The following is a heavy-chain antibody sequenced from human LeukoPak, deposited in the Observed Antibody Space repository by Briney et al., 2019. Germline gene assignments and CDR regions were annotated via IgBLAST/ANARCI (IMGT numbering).Heavy chain of an antibody. Sequence: ASETLSLTCTVSGGSIGSHYWSWIRQPPGKGLEWIGYIYYSGTTNYNPSLKSRVTISVDTSKNHFSLKLSSVTAADTAVYYCARDYYDSRGKAFDIWGLGTMVTVSS. J-gene: IGHJ3*02. CDR1: GGSIGSHY. D-gene: IGHD3-22*01. CDR3: ARDYYDSRGKAFDI. CDR2: IYYSGTT. V-gene: IGHV4-59*11.